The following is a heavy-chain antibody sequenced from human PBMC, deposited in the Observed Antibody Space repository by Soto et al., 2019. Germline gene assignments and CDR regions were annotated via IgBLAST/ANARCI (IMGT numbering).Heavy chain of an antibody. CDR3: AREVGAALNWFDP. CDR1: GGTFRSYS. J-gene: IGHJ5*02. D-gene: IGHD2-15*01. V-gene: IGHV1-69*13. Sequence: ASVKVSCKASGGTFRSYSISWVLQAPGQGLEWMGGIIPIFGTANYAQKFQGRVTVTADESTSTAYMELSSLRSEDTAVYYCAREVGAALNWFDPWGQGTLVTVSS. CDR2: IIPIFGTA.